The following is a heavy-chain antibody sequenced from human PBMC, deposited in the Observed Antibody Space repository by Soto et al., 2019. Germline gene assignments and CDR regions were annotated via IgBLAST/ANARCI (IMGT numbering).Heavy chain of an antibody. CDR2: ISGSGGST. CDR1: GFTFSSYA. CDR3: AKGIATTVPSLYYYCRDV. D-gene: IGHD4-17*01. J-gene: IGHJ6*03. Sequence: EVQLLESGGGLVQPGGSLRLSCAASGFTFSSYAMSWVRQAPGKGLEWVSAISGSGGSTYYADSVKGRFTISRDNSKNTLYLPMNCLRAEDTAVYYCAKGIATTVPSLYYYCRDVWGKGSTVGVAS. V-gene: IGHV3-23*01.